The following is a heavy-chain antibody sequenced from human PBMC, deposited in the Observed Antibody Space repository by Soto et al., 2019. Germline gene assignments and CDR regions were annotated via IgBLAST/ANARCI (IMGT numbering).Heavy chain of an antibody. Sequence: EVQLVESGGGLVKPGGSLRLSCAASGFTFSSYSMNWVRQAPGKGLEWVSSISSSSSYIYYADSVKGRFTISRDNAKNSLYLQMNSLRAEDTAVYYCAGDLGIAAAGTFDYWGQGTLVTVSS. D-gene: IGHD6-13*01. CDR1: GFTFSSYS. J-gene: IGHJ4*02. V-gene: IGHV3-21*01. CDR3: AGDLGIAAAGTFDY. CDR2: ISSSSSYI.